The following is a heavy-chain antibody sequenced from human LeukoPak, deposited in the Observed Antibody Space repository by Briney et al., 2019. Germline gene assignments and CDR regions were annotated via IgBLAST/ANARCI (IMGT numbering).Heavy chain of an antibody. Sequence: SETLSLTCAVSGYSISSGYYWGWIRQPPGKGLEWTGSIYHSGSTYYNPSLKSRVTISVDTSKNQFSLKLSSVTAADTAVYYCARDPFDYWGQGTLVTVFS. CDR1: GYSISSGYY. CDR3: ARDPFDY. V-gene: IGHV4-38-2*02. J-gene: IGHJ4*02. CDR2: IYHSGST.